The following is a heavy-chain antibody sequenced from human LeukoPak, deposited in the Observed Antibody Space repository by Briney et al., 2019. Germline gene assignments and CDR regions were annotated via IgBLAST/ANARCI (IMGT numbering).Heavy chain of an antibody. CDR3: ARGPEVAYSSSWELDY. CDR1: GFTFSSDS. J-gene: IGHJ4*02. V-gene: IGHV3-48*01. CDR2: ISSSSSTI. Sequence: PGGSLRLSCAASGFTFSSDSMNWVRQAPGKGLEWISYISSSSSTINYADSVKGRFTISRDNAKNSLYLQMNSLRAEDTAVYYCARGPEVAYSSSWELDYWGQGTLVTVSS. D-gene: IGHD6-13*01.